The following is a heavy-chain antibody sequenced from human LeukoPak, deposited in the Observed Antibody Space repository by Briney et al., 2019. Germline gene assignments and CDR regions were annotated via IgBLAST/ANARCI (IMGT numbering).Heavy chain of an antibody. D-gene: IGHD5-18*01. Sequence: GGSLRLSCSASGFTVSSNYMSWVRQAPGKGLEWVSVIYSGGSTYYADSVKGRFTISRDNSKNTLYLQMNSLRAEDTAVYYCARGSVTTGPFGMDVWGQGTTVTVSS. CDR1: GFTVSSNY. V-gene: IGHV3-66*01. CDR2: IYSGGST. CDR3: ARGSVTTGPFGMDV. J-gene: IGHJ6*02.